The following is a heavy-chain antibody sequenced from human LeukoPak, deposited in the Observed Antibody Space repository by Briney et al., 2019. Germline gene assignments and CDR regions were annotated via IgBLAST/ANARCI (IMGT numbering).Heavy chain of an antibody. Sequence: SETLSLTCVVYGGSFSGYYWSWIRQPPGKGLEWIGEINHSGSTNYNPSLKSRVTISVDTSKNQFSLKLSSVTAADTAVYYCARGRPRNCWFDPWGQGTLVTVSS. V-gene: IGHV4-34*01. CDR2: INHSGST. CDR1: GGSFSGYY. CDR3: ARGRPRNCWFDP. J-gene: IGHJ5*02. D-gene: IGHD1-1*01.